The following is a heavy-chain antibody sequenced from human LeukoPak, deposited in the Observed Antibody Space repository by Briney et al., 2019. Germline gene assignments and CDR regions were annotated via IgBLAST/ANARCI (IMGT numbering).Heavy chain of an antibody. CDR1: GGSIISYY. D-gene: IGHD3/OR15-3a*01. J-gene: IGHJ4*02. CDR3: ARKARGTGYFGY. Sequence: PSETLSLTCTGSGGSIISYYWSWIRQPPGKGLEWMGDIYYSGSTNYNPSLKSRVTISVDTSKNQFSLNLSCVTAHDTAVYYCARKARGTGYFGYWGQGTLVTVSS. V-gene: IGHV4-59*08. CDR2: IYYSGST.